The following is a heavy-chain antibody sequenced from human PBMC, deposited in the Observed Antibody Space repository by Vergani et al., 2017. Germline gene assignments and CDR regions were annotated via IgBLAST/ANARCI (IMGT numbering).Heavy chain of an antibody. J-gene: IGHJ6*02. CDR1: GFTFSSYW. D-gene: IGHD2-21*02. CDR2: IKQDGSEK. CDR3: ASSTYCGGDCYVPYYYYGMDV. Sequence: EVQLVESGGGLVQPGGSLRLSCAASGFTFSSYWMSWVRQAPGKGLEWVANIKQDGSEKYYLDSVKGRFTISRDNAKNSLYLQMNSLRAEDTAVYYCASSTYCGGDCYVPYYYYGMDVWGQGTTVTVSS. V-gene: IGHV3-7*02.